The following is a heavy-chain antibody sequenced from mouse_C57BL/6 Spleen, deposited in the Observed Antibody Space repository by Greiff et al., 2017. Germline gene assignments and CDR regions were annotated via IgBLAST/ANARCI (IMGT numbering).Heavy chain of an antibody. CDR1: GFTFSDYY. D-gene: IGHD6-2*01. V-gene: IGHV5-12*01. J-gene: IGHJ4*01. Sequence: DVHLVESGGGLVQPGGSLKLSCAASGFTFSDYYMYWVRQTPEKRLEWVAYISNGGGSTYYPDTVKGRFTISRDNAKNTLYLQMSRLKSEDTAMYYCARHLFYAMDYWGQGTSVTVSS. CDR3: ARHLFYAMDY. CDR2: ISNGGGST.